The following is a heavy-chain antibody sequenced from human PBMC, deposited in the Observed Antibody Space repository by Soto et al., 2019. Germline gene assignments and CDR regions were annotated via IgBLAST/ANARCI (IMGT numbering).Heavy chain of an antibody. D-gene: IGHD6-19*01. J-gene: IGHJ4*02. V-gene: IGHV3-74*01. CDR2: LNSDGTSA. Sequence: EVQLVESGGGLVQPGGSLRLSCAGSGFTFSSNWMHWVRQDPGKGLVWVSRLNSDGTSASYADSVKGRFTISRDNAKNTLFLQMNSLTAEDTALYYCARGPSGWFGFGYWGQGTLVTVSS. CDR3: ARGPSGWFGFGY. CDR1: GFTFSSNW.